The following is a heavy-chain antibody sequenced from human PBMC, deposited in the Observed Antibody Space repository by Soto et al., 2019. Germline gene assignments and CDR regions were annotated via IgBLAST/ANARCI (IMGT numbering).Heavy chain of an antibody. D-gene: IGHD4-17*01. Sequence: PGESLKISCKASGYTFPNYWIGWVRQMPGKGPERMGSVYPDDSNVRYNPTFQGQVTISADKSISTAFLQWSGLRASDTAMYYFARLRMSVSREDAFDIWGPGTMGIVS. CDR1: GYTFPNYW. J-gene: IGHJ3*02. CDR2: VYPDDSNV. V-gene: IGHV5-51*01. CDR3: ARLRMSVSREDAFDI.